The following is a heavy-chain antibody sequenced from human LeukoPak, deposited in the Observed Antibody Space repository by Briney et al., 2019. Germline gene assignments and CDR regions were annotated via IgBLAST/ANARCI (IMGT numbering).Heavy chain of an antibody. CDR2: IYYSGST. J-gene: IGHJ4*02. D-gene: IGHD3-22*01. CDR3: ARVGYYDSSGYTLDY. Sequence: PSETLSLTCTVSGGSVSSGSYYWSWIRQPPGKGLEWIGYIYYSGSTNYNPSLKSRVTISVDKSKNQFSLKLSSATAADTAVYYCARVGYYDSSGYTLDYWGQGTLVTVSS. V-gene: IGHV4-61*01. CDR1: GGSVSSGSYY.